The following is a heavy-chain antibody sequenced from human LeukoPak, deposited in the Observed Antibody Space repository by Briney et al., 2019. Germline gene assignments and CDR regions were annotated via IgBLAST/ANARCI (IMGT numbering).Heavy chain of an antibody. Sequence: GGSLRLSCAASGFTFSSYWMSWVRQAPGKGLEWVANIKQDGSEKYYVDSVKGRFTISRDNAKNSLYLQMNSLRAEDTAVYYCARGTYDFWSGYSRHLDCWGQGTLVTVSS. J-gene: IGHJ4*02. CDR1: GFTFSSYW. CDR3: ARGTYDFWSGYSRHLDC. D-gene: IGHD3-3*01. V-gene: IGHV3-7*01. CDR2: IKQDGSEK.